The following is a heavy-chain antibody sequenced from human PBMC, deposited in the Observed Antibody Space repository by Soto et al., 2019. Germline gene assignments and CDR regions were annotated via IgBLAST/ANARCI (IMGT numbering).Heavy chain of an antibody. CDR1: GFTFGGYG. CDR3: ARDLGTEYYDILTGYYHYYYYYMDV. J-gene: IGHJ6*03. CDR2: INSDGSST. D-gene: IGHD3-9*01. Sequence: GRSLRLPCAVSGFTFGGYGMHWVRQAPGKGLVWVSRINSDGSSTSYADSVKGRFTISRDNAKNMLYLQMNSLRAEDTAVYYCARDLGTEYYDILTGYYHYYYYYMDVWGKGTTVTVSS. V-gene: IGHV3-74*01.